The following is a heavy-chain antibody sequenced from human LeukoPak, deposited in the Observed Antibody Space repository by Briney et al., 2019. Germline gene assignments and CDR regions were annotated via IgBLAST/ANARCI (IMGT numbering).Heavy chain of an antibody. CDR1: GYTFTGYY. D-gene: IGHD2-21*02. Sequence: ASVKXSCKASGYTFTGYYMHWVRQAPGQGLEWMGWINPNSGGTNYAQKFQGRVTMTRDTSISTAYMELSRLRSDDTAVYYCAXDXIVXVTAIGRNWFDPWGQGTLVTVSS. J-gene: IGHJ5*02. CDR3: AXDXIVXVTAIGRNWFDP. V-gene: IGHV1-2*02. CDR2: INPNSGGT.